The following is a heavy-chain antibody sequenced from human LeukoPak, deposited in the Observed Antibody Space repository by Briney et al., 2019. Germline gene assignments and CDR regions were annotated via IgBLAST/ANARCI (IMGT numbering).Heavy chain of an antibody. Sequence: SETLSLTCAVYGGSFSGYYWSWIRQPPGKGLEWIGEINHSGSTNYNPSLKSRVTISVDTSKNQFSLKLSSVTAADTAVYYCARIVEYCSGGSCPETDAFDIWGQGTMVTVSS. V-gene: IGHV4-34*01. J-gene: IGHJ3*02. CDR1: GGSFSGYY. D-gene: IGHD2-15*01. CDR2: INHSGST. CDR3: ARIVEYCSGGSCPETDAFDI.